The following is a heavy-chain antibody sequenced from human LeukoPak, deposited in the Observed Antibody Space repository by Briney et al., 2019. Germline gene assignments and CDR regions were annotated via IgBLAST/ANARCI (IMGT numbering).Heavy chain of an antibody. CDR1: GYTFTSYY. V-gene: IGHV1-46*01. D-gene: IGHD1-26*01. CDR3: ARSRGSYFYY. CDR2: INPSGGST. J-gene: IGHJ4*02. Sequence: GASVKVSCKASGYTFTSYYMHWVRQAPGQGLEWMGIINPSGGSTSYAQKLQGRVTMTTDTSTSTAYMELRSLRSDDTAVYYCARSRGSYFYYWGQGTLVTVSS.